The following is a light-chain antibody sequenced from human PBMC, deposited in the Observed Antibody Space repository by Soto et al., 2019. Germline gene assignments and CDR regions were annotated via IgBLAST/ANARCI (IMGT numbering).Light chain of an antibody. J-gene: IGLJ1*01. V-gene: IGLV2-14*01. CDR1: RSDVGAYNY. Sequence: QSALTQPASVSGSPGQSIAISCTGTRSDVGAYNYVSWYQQHPGKAPKLMISEVTNRPSGVSDRFSGSKSGHTASLTISGLQAEDEADYYCSSLTSRFTFVFGTGTKVTVL. CDR3: SSLTSRFTFV. CDR2: EVT.